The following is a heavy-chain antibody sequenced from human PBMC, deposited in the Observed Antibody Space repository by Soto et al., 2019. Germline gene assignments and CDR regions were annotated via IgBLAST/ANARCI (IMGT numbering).Heavy chain of an antibody. CDR3: ARTLPNRQLFDS. D-gene: IGHD1-1*01. CDR2: MYNTGST. V-gene: IGHV4-59*01. Sequence: SETLSLTCTVSGGSISGYDWSWIRQPTWKGLEWIGYMYNTGSTVYNSSFKSRVTISVDTSKNQFSLKLISVTAADTAVYYCARTLPNRQLFDSWSQGTLVT. CDR1: GGSISGYD. J-gene: IGHJ4*02.